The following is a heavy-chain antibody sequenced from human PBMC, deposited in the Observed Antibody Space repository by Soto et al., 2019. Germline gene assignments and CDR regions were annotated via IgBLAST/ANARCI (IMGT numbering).Heavy chain of an antibody. D-gene: IGHD2-15*01. V-gene: IGHV4-39*01. CDR2: IYYSGST. CDR3: ARHGMGSPYCSGGSCCSPDWFDP. J-gene: IGHJ5*02. CDR1: GGSISSSSYY. Sequence: QLQLQESGPGLVKPSETLSLTCTVSGGSISSSSYYWGWIRQPPGKGLEWIGSIYYSGSTYYNPSLKSQVTISVDTSKNPFSLKLSSVTAADTAVYYCARHGMGSPYCSGGSCCSPDWFDPWGQGTLVTVSS.